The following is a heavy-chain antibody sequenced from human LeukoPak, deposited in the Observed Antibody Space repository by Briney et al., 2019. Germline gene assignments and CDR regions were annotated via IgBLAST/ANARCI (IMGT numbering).Heavy chain of an antibody. CDR1: GFAFSIYD. D-gene: IGHD2-8*01. Sequence: GGSLRLSCAASGFAFSIYDMHWVRQPTGKGLEWVSAIGTTDNTYYIDSVKGRFTISRENAKNSLYLQMNSLRAEDTAIYYCARVPTNSWYNWFDPWAREPWSPSPQ. CDR2: IGTTDNT. J-gene: IGHJ5*02. CDR3: ARVPTNSWYNWFDP. V-gene: IGHV3-13*01.